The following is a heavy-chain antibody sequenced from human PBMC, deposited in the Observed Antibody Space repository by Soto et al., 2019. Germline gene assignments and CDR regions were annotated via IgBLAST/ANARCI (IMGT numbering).Heavy chain of an antibody. J-gene: IGHJ6*02. CDR2: IYHSGST. CDR1: GGSISSGGYS. Sequence: PSETLSLTCAVSGGSISSGGYSWSWIRQPPGKGLEWIGYIYHSGSTYYNPSLKSRVAISVDRSKNQFSLKLSSVTAADTAVYYCARDYYDSSGYSVPLDVWGQGTTVTVSS. V-gene: IGHV4-30-2*01. D-gene: IGHD3-22*01. CDR3: ARDYYDSSGYSVPLDV.